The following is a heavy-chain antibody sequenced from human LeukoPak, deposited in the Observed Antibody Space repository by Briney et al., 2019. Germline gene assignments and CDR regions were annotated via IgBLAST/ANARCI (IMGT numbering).Heavy chain of an antibody. CDR1: GGTFSSYA. CDR3: ARDWELRFHQGGFDY. Sequence: GASVKVSCKASGGTFSSYAISWVRQAPGQGLEWMGGIIPIFGTANYAQKFQGRVTITADESTSTAYMELSSLRSEDTAVYYCARDWELRFHQGGFDYWGQGTLVTVSS. V-gene: IGHV1-69*01. J-gene: IGHJ4*02. D-gene: IGHD3-3*01. CDR2: IIPIFGTA.